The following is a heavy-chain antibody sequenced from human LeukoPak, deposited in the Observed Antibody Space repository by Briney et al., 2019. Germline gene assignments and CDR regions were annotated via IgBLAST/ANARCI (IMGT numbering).Heavy chain of an antibody. Sequence: SETLSLTCTVSGGSISSSTYYWGWIRQPPGKGLEWIGSIYYSGSTYYNPSLKSRVTISVDTSKNQFSLKLSSVTAADTAVYYCARHNVVMAPFDYWGQGTLVTVSS. CDR1: GGSISSSTYY. CDR3: ARHNVVMAPFDY. J-gene: IGHJ4*02. CDR2: IYYSGST. V-gene: IGHV4-39*01. D-gene: IGHD2-21*01.